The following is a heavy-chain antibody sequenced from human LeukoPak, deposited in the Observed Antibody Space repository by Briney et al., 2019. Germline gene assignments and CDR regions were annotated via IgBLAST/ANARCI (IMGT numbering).Heavy chain of an antibody. D-gene: IGHD2-2*01. J-gene: IGHJ6*02. Sequence: GGSLRLSCSASGFAFSNYATHWVRQAPGKGLEYVAGINSNGGSTFYADSVKGRFTMSGDNSKNTLYLQMSSLRAEDTAVYYCVKGTSTKYYYYGMDVWGQGTTDTVSS. CDR1: GFAFSNYA. CDR2: INSNGGST. V-gene: IGHV3-64D*06. CDR3: VKGTSTKYYYYGMDV.